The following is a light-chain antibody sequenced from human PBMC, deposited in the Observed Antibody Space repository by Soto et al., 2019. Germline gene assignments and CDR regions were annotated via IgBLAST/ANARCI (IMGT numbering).Light chain of an antibody. CDR2: DAS. CDR3: QQYNSYLWT. Sequence: DIQLTQSPSTLSASLADRVTITCRASQSISSWLAWYQQKPGKAPKLLIYDASSLESGVPSRFSGSGSGTEFTLTISSLQPDDFATYYCQQYNSYLWTFGQGTKVDIK. J-gene: IGKJ1*01. V-gene: IGKV1-5*01. CDR1: QSISSW.